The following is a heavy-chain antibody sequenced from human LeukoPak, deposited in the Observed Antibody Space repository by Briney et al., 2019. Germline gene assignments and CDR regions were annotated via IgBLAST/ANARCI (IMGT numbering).Heavy chain of an antibody. Sequence: PGGSLRLSCAASGFTFTSFGFYWVRQAPGKGLEWVSFIWYDGSKTYYADSVKGRFTSSRDNSKNTLYLQMNSLKAEDTAVYYCARVSPYDSSGHYYVLHYWGQGALLTVSS. V-gene: IGHV3-33*01. CDR2: IWYDGSKT. CDR3: ARVSPYDSSGHYYVLHY. J-gene: IGHJ4*02. CDR1: GFTFTSFG. D-gene: IGHD3-22*01.